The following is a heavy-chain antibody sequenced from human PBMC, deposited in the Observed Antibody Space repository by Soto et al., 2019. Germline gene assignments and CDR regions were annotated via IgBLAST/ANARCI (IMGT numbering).Heavy chain of an antibody. Sequence: GASVKVSCKASGYTFTSYDINWVRQATGQGLEWMGWMNPNSENTGYTQKFQGRVTMTRNTSISTAYMELSSLRSEDTAVYYCARGFYRQTGDLGFRAPLSYWGQGPLVPVSS. D-gene: IGHD7-27*01. J-gene: IGHJ4*02. V-gene: IGHV1-8*01. CDR3: ARGFYRQTGDLGFRAPLSY. CDR1: GYTFTSYD. CDR2: MNPNSENT.